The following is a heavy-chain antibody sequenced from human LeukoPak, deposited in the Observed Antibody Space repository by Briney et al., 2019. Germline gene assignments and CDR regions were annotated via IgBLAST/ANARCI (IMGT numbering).Heavy chain of an antibody. D-gene: IGHD2-2*01. CDR3: ARGAKYPYFDY. CDR1: GFTFSSYW. J-gene: IGHJ4*02. CDR2: INGDGSST. Sequence: HPGGSLRLSCVASGFTFSSYWIHWVRQAPGKGLVWVSRINGDGSSTSYADSVKGRFTISRDNAKNTLYLQMNSLRAEDTAVYYCARGAKYPYFDYWGQGTLVTVSS. V-gene: IGHV3-74*01.